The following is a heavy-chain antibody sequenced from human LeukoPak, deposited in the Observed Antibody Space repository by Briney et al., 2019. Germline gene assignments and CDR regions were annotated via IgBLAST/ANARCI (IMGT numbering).Heavy chain of an antibody. Sequence: GGSLRLSCAASGFTFTNYWMSWVRQAPGKGLELVANIKQDRSEKYYVDSVKGRFTISRDNAKNSLYLQMNSLRAEDTAVYYCARDQSITIFGVVIIGAFDIWGQGTMVTVSS. CDR1: GFTFTNYW. J-gene: IGHJ3*02. V-gene: IGHV3-7*01. CDR3: ARDQSITIFGVVIIGAFDI. CDR2: IKQDRSEK. D-gene: IGHD3-3*01.